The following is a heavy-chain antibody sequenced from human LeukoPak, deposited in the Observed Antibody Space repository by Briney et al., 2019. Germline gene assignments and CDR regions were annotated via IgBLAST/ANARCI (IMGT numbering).Heavy chain of an antibody. Sequence: GASVKVSCKASGGTFSSYAISWVRQAPGQGLEWMGGITPIFGTANYAQKFQGRVTITTDESTSTAYMELSSLRSEDTAVYYCARCITMIAVGGCWFDPWGQGTLVTVSS. CDR2: ITPIFGTA. D-gene: IGHD3-22*01. CDR3: ARCITMIAVGGCWFDP. CDR1: GGTFSSYA. V-gene: IGHV1-69*05. J-gene: IGHJ5*02.